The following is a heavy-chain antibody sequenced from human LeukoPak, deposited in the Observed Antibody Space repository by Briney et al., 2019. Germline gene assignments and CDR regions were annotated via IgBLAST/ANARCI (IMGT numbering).Heavy chain of an antibody. V-gene: IGHV4-39*01. D-gene: IGHD3-10*01. J-gene: IGHJ4*02. CDR2: IHYSGTP. CDR1: GDSISGTSYY. Sequence: SETLSLTCIVSGDSISGTSYYWTWIRQPPGKGLEWIGSIHYSGTPYYFPSLKSRVTISVDTSKNQFFLKLTSVTASDMAVYYCARRGEGPYLDHWGQGTLVTVSS. CDR3: ARRGEGPYLDH.